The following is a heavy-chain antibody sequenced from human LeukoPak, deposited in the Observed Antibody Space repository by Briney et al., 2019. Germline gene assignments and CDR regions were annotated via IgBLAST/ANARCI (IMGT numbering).Heavy chain of an antibody. Sequence: SETLSLTCTVSGGSITSYYWSWIRQPPGKGLEWIGYIYYSGTTNYNPPLKSRVTISVETSKNQFSLKLRSVTAADTAVYYCARHISGNPYFDYWGQGTLVTVSS. CDR3: ARHISGNPYFDY. D-gene: IGHD3-10*01. CDR2: IYYSGTT. V-gene: IGHV4-59*08. CDR1: GGSITSYY. J-gene: IGHJ4*02.